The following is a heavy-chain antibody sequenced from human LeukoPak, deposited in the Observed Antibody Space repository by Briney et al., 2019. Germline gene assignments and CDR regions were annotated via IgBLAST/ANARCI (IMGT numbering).Heavy chain of an antibody. V-gene: IGHV3-21*01. CDR3: ARNQDIVVVVAAATVVEFDY. Sequence: PGGSLRLSCAASGFTFSSYSMNWVRQAPGKGLEWVSSISSSSSYIYYAESVKGRFTISRDNAKNSLYMQMNSLRAEDTAVYYCARNQDIVVVVAAATVVEFDYWGQGTLVTVSS. J-gene: IGHJ4*02. D-gene: IGHD2-15*01. CDR2: ISSSSSYI. CDR1: GFTFSSYS.